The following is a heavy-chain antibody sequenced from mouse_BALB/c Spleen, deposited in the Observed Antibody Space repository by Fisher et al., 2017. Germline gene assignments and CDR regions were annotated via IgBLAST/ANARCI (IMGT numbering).Heavy chain of an antibody. V-gene: IGHV1-42*01. Sequence: KFKGKATLTVDKSSSTAYMQLKSLTSEDSAVYYCARDGGRYFDVWGAGTTVTVSS. CDR3: ARDGGRYFDV. J-gene: IGHJ1*01.